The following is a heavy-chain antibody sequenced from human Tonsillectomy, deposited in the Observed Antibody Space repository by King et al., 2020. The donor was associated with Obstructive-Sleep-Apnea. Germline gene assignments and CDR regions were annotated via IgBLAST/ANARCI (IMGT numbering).Heavy chain of an antibody. CDR1: GFTFSSYS. CDR3: ARASQTYYDFWSGYPKGGAFDI. CDR2: ISTSSSYI. V-gene: IGHV3-21*01. Sequence: QLVESGGGLVKPGGSLRLSCAASGFTFSSYSMNWVRQAPGKGLEWVSSISTSSSYIYYADSVKGRFTISRDNAKNSLYLQMNSLRAEDTAVYYCARASQTYYDFWSGYPKGGAFDIWGQGTMVTVSS. J-gene: IGHJ3*02. D-gene: IGHD3-3*01.